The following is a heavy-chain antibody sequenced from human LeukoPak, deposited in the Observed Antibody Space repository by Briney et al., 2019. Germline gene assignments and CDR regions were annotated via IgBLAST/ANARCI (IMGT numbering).Heavy chain of an antibody. CDR2: IYYSGST. D-gene: IGHD3-9*01. CDR3: AKARGTLTGYYTDYFDY. J-gene: IGHJ4*02. V-gene: IGHV4-59*12. CDR1: GGSISSYY. Sequence: SETLSLTCTVSGGSISSYYWSWSRQPPGKGLEWIGYIYYSGSTNYNPSLKSRVTISVDTSKNQFSLKLSSVTAEDTAVYYCAKARGTLTGYYTDYFDYWGQGTLVTVSS.